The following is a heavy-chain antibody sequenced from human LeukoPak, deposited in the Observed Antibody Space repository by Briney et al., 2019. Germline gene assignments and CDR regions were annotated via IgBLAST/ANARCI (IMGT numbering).Heavy chain of an antibody. CDR2: FDPEDGET. Sequence: ASVKVSSKVSGYTLTELSMHWVRQAPGKGLEWMGGFDPEDGETIYAQKFQGRVTMTEDTSTDTAYMELSSLRSEDTAVYYCATNTPGGQYQLPDYYYYGMDVWGKGTTVTVSS. CDR3: ATNTPGGQYQLPDYYYYGMDV. CDR1: GYTLTELS. V-gene: IGHV1-24*01. D-gene: IGHD2-2*01. J-gene: IGHJ6*04.